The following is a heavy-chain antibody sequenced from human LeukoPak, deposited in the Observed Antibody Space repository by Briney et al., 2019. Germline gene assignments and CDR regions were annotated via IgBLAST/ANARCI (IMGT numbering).Heavy chain of an antibody. CDR2: VSQDGSNR. D-gene: IGHD1-26*01. Sequence: PGRSLRLSYAASGFTFSSSGMHWVRQAPGKGLEWVSTVSQDGSNRYYGDSVKGRFFSSRDNSRNTVYLQMNSLRAEDTAVYFCAKDTPSPNSGFYHYWGQGTPVTVSS. V-gene: IGHV3-30*18. J-gene: IGHJ4*02. CDR1: GFTFSSSG. CDR3: AKDTPSPNSGFYHY.